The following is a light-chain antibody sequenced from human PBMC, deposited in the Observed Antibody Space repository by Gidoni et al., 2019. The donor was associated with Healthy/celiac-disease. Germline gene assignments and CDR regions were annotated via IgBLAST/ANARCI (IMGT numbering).Light chain of an antibody. V-gene: IGKV4-1*01. CDR3: QQYYSTPIT. J-gene: IGKJ5*01. CDR1: QSVLYSSNNKNY. Sequence: DVVMRQYTDSLGVSLGERATIHCKSSQSVLYSSNNKNYLAWYQQKPGQTPKLLIYWASTRESVVPARLSGSGSGTDFTLTISSLQAEDVAVYYCQQYYSTPITFGQGTRLEIK. CDR2: WAS.